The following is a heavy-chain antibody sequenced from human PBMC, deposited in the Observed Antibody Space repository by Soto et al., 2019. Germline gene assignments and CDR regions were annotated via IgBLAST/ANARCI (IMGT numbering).Heavy chain of an antibody. J-gene: IGHJ6*02. CDR3: ARPNYGAGGYYYYGMDV. CDR1: GGSISSSSYY. CDR2: IYYSGST. D-gene: IGHD4-17*01. Sequence: SETLSLTCTVYGGSISSSSYYWGWIRQPPGKGLEWIGSIYYSGSTYYNPSLKSRVTISVDTSKNQFSLKLSSVTAADTAVYYCARPNYGAGGYYYYGMDVWGQGTTVTVSS. V-gene: IGHV4-39*01.